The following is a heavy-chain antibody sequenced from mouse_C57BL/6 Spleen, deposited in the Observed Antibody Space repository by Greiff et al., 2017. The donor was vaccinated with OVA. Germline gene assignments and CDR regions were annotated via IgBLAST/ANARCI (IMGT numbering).Heavy chain of an antibody. J-gene: IGHJ2*01. CDR1: GYTFTSYW. CDR2: IDPSDSYT. Sequence: QVQLQQPGAELVMPGASVKLSCKASGYTFTSYWMHWVKQRPGQGLEWIGEIDPSDSYTNYNQKFKGKSTLTVDKSSSTAYMQLSSLTSEDSAVYYYSRRRKEYDYDGFDYWGKGTTLTVSS. V-gene: IGHV1-69*01. D-gene: IGHD2-4*01. CDR3: SRRRKEYDYDGFDY.